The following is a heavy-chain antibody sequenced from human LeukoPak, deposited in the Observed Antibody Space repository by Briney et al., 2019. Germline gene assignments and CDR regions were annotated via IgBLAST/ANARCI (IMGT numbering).Heavy chain of an antibody. J-gene: IGHJ3*02. Sequence: SETLSLTCTVSGGSISSYYWSWIRQPPGKGLEWIGYIYYSGSTNYNPSLKSRVTISVDTSKNQFSLKLSSVTAADTAVYYCARDRKRETSSWYAGGNGAFDIWGQGTMVTVSS. V-gene: IGHV4-59*01. CDR1: GGSISSYY. CDR3: ARDRKRETSSWYAGGNGAFDI. CDR2: IYYSGST. D-gene: IGHD6-13*01.